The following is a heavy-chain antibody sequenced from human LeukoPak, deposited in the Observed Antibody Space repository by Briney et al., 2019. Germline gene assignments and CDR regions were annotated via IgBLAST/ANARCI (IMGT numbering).Heavy chain of an antibody. CDR3: ARAPLLRLAPIDY. Sequence: ASVKVSCKASGYTFTTYAMHWVRQAPGQRLEWMGWINAGNGNTKYSQKFQGRVTMTTDTSTSTAYMELRSLRSDDTAVYYCARAPLLRLAPIDYWGQGTLVTVSS. CDR1: GYTFTTYA. CDR2: INAGNGNT. V-gene: IGHV1-3*01. D-gene: IGHD2/OR15-2a*01. J-gene: IGHJ4*02.